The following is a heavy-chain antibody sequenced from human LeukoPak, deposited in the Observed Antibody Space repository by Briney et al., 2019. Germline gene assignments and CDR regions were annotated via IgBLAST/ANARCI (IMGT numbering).Heavy chain of an antibody. Sequence: GGSLRLSCAASGFTFSSYAIHWVRQAPGKGLEWVAVISYDGSNKYYADSVKGRFTISRDNSKNTLYLQMNSLRAEDTAVYYCARGYSSGWYDKLDYWGQGTLVTVSS. CDR1: GFTFSSYA. CDR3: ARGYSSGWYDKLDY. V-gene: IGHV3-30-3*01. CDR2: ISYDGSNK. J-gene: IGHJ4*02. D-gene: IGHD6-19*01.